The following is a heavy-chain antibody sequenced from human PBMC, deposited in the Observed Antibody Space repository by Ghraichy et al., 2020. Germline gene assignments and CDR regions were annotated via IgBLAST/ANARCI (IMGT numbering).Heavy chain of an antibody. V-gene: IGHV3-48*01. Sequence: GGSLRLSCATSGFSFSGHSINWVRQAPGQGLEWISYISGTGRTIHYADSVKGRFTISRDTAKNSVSLQMNSLRADDTAIYYCARHNWNDDYFDSWGRGTLVTVS. CDR3: ARHNWNDDYFDS. D-gene: IGHD1-1*01. CDR1: GFSFSGHS. J-gene: IGHJ4*02. CDR2: ISGTGRTI.